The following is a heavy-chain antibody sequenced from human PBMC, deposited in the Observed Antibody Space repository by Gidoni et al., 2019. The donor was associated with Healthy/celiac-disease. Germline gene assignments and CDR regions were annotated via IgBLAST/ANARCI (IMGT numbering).Heavy chain of an antibody. CDR2: ISWNSGTI. CDR1: GFTFDDYA. D-gene: IGHD1-1*01. CDR3: AKNVISTGSRHYHYGVDV. J-gene: IGHJ6*02. Sequence: EVQLVESGGAFVQPGRSLRLSCAASGFTFDDYAMHWVRQAPGKGLEWVSGISWNSGTIGYADSVKGRFTISRDNAENSLYLQMNSLRPEDTALYYCAKNVISTGSRHYHYGVDVWGQGTTVTVSS. V-gene: IGHV3-9*01.